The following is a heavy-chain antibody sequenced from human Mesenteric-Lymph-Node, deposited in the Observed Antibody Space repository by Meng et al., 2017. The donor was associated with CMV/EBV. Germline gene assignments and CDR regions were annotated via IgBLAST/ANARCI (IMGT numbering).Heavy chain of an antibody. CDR2: IYYSGST. V-gene: IGHV4-59*12. J-gene: IGHJ5*02. D-gene: IGHD6-13*01. CDR1: GGSISSYY. CDR3: ARIAAAGRGWFDP. Sequence: GSLRLSCTVSGGSISSYYWSWIRQPPGKGLEWIGYIYYSGSTNYNPSLKSRVTISVDTSKNQFSLKLSSVTAADTAVYYCARIAAAGRGWFDPWGQGTLVTVSS.